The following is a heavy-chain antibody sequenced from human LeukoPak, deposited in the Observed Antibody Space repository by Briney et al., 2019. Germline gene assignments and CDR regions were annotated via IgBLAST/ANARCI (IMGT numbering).Heavy chain of an antibody. Sequence: PGGSLRLSCAASGFTFDDYAMHWLRQAPGKGLEWFSDISWNSGSIGYADSVKGRFTISRDNAKNSLYLQMNTLRAEDTALYYCAKAAKAMATILYYFDYWGQGTLVTVSS. CDR3: AKAAKAMATILYYFDY. CDR1: GFTFDDYA. CDR2: ISWNSGSI. V-gene: IGHV3-9*01. D-gene: IGHD5-24*01. J-gene: IGHJ4*02.